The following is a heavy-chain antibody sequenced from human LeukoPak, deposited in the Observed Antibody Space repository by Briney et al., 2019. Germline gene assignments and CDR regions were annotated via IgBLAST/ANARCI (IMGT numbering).Heavy chain of an antibody. Sequence: RTGGSLRLSCAASGFIFSNYAMTWVRQAPGKRLEWVSGISVSGDSTLYADSVQGRFTISRDNSKNTVYLQMNSLRAEDTATYYCAKELFTGWHGWFDPWGQGTLVTVSS. CDR1: GFIFSNYA. J-gene: IGHJ5*02. D-gene: IGHD6-19*01. V-gene: IGHV3-23*01. CDR3: AKELFTGWHGWFDP. CDR2: ISVSGDST.